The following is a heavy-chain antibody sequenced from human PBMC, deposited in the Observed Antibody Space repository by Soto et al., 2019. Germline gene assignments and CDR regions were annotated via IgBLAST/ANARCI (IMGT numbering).Heavy chain of an antibody. CDR1: GFIFSNYG. CDR2: VSFDGRDK. V-gene: IGHV3-30*18. J-gene: IGHJ1*01. CDR3: AKERRGYSYREN. D-gene: IGHD5-12*01. Sequence: QVQLVESGGGVVQPGRSLRLSCAASGFIFSNYGMHWVRQAPGKGLEWVAVVSFDGRDKHYADSVNSRFTISRDNFKNTMDLQMNSLRPEDTAVYYCAKERRGYSYRENWGQGTLVAVSS.